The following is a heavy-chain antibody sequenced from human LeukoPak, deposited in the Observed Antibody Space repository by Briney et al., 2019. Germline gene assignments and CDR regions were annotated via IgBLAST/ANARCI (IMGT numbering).Heavy chain of an antibody. CDR3: ARRARSLWFGELLNYFDY. CDR2: INHSGST. V-gene: IGHV4-34*01. J-gene: IGHJ4*02. D-gene: IGHD3-10*01. CDR1: GGSFSGYY. Sequence: SETLSLTCAVYGGSFSGYYWSWIRQPPGEGLEWIGEINHSGSTNYNPSLKSRVTISVDTSKNQFSLKLSSVTAADTAVYYCARRARSLWFGELLNYFDYWGQGTLVTVSS.